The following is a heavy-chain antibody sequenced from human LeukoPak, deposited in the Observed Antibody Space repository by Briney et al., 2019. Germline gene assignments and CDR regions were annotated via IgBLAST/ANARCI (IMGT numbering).Heavy chain of an antibody. J-gene: IGHJ4*02. V-gene: IGHV3-23*01. CDR3: AKDRGGIVSDTYDY. CDR2: ISGSGGST. D-gene: IGHD3-10*01. CDR1: GFTFSSYA. Sequence: GSLRLSCAASGFTFSSYAMSWVRQAPGKGLEWVSAISGSGGSTYYADSVKGRFTIFRDNSKNTLYLQMNSLRAEDTAVFYCAKDRGGIVSDTYDYWGQGTLVTVSS.